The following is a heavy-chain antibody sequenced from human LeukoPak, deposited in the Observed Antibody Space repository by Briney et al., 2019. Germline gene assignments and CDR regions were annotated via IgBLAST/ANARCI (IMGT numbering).Heavy chain of an antibody. J-gene: IGHJ6*02. CDR2: IYYSGST. D-gene: IGHD2/OR15-2a*01. Sequence: SSQTLSLTCTVSGGSISSGDYYWSWIRQPPGKGLERIGYIYYSGSTYYNPSLKSRVTISVDTSKNQFSLKLSSVTAADTAVYYCARGFSRLYYYYYGMDVWGQGTTVTVSS. V-gene: IGHV4-30-4*01. CDR1: GGSISSGDYY. CDR3: ARGFSRLYYYYYGMDV.